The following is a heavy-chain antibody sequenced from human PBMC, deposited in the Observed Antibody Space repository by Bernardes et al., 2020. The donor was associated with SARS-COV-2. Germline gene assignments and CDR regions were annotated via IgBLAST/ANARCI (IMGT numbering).Heavy chain of an antibody. CDR3: ARRRVVGGTRCFDL. CDR1: GGSFSGYY. J-gene: IGHJ4*02. D-gene: IGHD2-21*01. Sequence: SETLSLTCGVYGGSFSGYYWSWIRQPPGKGLQWIGEINPSGGTNYNPSLKSRVSILEDTSKKQFSLNLSSVTAADTAVYYCARRRVVGGTRCFDLWGRGTLVTVSS. V-gene: IGHV4-34*01. CDR2: INPSGGT.